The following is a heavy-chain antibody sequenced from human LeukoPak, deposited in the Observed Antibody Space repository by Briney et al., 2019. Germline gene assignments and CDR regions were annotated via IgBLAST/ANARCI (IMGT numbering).Heavy chain of an antibody. Sequence: ASVTVSYKPSGYTFTNYGISWVRQAPGQGLEGMGWISAYNGNTNYAQKLQGRVTMTTDTSTSTAYMELRSLRSDDTAVYYCARVIASLTMIVVVIDYWGQGTLVTVSS. V-gene: IGHV1-18*01. CDR2: ISAYNGNT. CDR3: ARVIASLTMIVVVIDY. D-gene: IGHD3-22*01. CDR1: GYTFTNYG. J-gene: IGHJ4*02.